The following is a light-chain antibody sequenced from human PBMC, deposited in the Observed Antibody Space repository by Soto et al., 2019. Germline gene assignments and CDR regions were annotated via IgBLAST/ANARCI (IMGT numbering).Light chain of an antibody. CDR1: QSVSSD. Sequence: EIVMTQSPATLSVSPGERVTLYCRASQSVSSDLAWYHQKPGQAPRLLIYGASTRATGIPVRFSGSGSGTEFTLTINSLQSEDFAVYYCQQHSHWPPWTFGQGTRVEIQ. J-gene: IGKJ1*01. CDR2: GAS. CDR3: QQHSHWPPWT. V-gene: IGKV3-15*01.